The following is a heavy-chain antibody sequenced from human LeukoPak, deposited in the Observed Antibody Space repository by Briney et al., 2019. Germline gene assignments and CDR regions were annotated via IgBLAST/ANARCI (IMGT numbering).Heavy chain of an antibody. CDR2: INPNSGGT. D-gene: IGHD6-19*01. Sequence: ASVKVSCKASGYTFTGYYMHWVRQAPGQGLEWMGWINPNSGGTNYAQKFQGRVTMTRDTSISTAYMELSRPRSDDTAVYYCARATYSSGWDDYWGQGTLVTVSS. CDR3: ARATYSSGWDDY. CDR1: GYTFTGYY. V-gene: IGHV1-2*02. J-gene: IGHJ4*02.